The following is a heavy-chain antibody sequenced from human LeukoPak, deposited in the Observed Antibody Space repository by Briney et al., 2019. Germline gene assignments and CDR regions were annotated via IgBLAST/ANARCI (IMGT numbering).Heavy chain of an antibody. D-gene: IGHD4-17*01. CDR3: ATEIRPNDY. Sequence: GGSLRLSCAASGFTFSSHAMSWVRQAPGKGLEWVSSISISGGSTYYAGSVKGRFTISRDNSKNTLYLQMTSLRPEDTGVYYCATEIRPNDYWGQGTLVTVSS. J-gene: IGHJ4*02. V-gene: IGHV3-23*01. CDR2: ISISGGST. CDR1: GFTFSSHA.